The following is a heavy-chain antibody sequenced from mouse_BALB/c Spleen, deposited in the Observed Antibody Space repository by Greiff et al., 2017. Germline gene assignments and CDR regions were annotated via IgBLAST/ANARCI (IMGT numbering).Heavy chain of an antibody. CDR1: GYSITSDYA. J-gene: IGHJ4*01. CDR3: ARSGIYYDYDYYAMDY. CDR2: ISYSGST. D-gene: IGHD2-4*01. Sequence: EVQLQESGPGLVKPSQSLSLTCTVTGYSITSDYAWNWIRQFPGNKLEWMGYISYSGSTSYNPSLKSRISITRDTSKNQFFLQLNSVTTEDTATYYCARSGIYYDYDYYAMDYWGQGTSVTVSS. V-gene: IGHV3-2*02.